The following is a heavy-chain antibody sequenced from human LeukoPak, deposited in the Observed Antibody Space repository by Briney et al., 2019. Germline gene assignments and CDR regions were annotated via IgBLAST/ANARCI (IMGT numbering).Heavy chain of an antibody. J-gene: IGHJ3*02. CDR2: ISGSGGST. CDR1: GFTFSSHA. Sequence: GGSLRLSCAASGFTFSSHAMSWVRQAPGKGLEWVSGISGSGGSTYYADSVKGRFTVSRDNSKNMLYLQMNSLRAEDTALYYCARRWDDAFDIWGQGTMVTVSS. CDR3: ARRWDDAFDI. V-gene: IGHV3-23*01. D-gene: IGHD4-23*01.